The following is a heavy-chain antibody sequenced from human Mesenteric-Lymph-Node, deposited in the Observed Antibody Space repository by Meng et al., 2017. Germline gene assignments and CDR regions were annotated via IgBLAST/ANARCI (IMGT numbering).Heavy chain of an antibody. CDR2: IIPIFGTA. CDR1: GGTFSSYA. V-gene: IGHV1-69*13. D-gene: IGHD5-12*01. J-gene: IGHJ6*02. CDR3: ASWATYYYYGMDV. Sequence: SVKVSCKASGGTFSSYAISWVRQAPGQGLEWMGGIIPIFGTANYAQKFQGRVTITADESTSTAYMELSSLRSEDTAVYYCASWATYYYYGMDVWGQGTTVTGSS.